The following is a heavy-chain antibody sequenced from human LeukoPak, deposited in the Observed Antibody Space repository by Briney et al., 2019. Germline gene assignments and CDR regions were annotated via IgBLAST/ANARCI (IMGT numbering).Heavy chain of an antibody. CDR3: ARGPYYYMDV. Sequence: SETLSLTCTVSGGSISSSSYYWGWIRQPPGKGLEWIGSIYYSGSTYYNPSLKSRVTISLDTSKNQFSLKLSSVTAADTAVYYCARGPYYYMDVWGKGTTVTVSS. J-gene: IGHJ6*03. CDR1: GGSISSSSYY. CDR2: IYYSGST. V-gene: IGHV4-39*07.